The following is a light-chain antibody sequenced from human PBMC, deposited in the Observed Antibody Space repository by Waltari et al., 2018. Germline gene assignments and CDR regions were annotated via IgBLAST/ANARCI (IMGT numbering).Light chain of an antibody. CDR2: EVT. V-gene: IGLV2-23*02. J-gene: IGLJ3*02. CDR1: SADIGRYNL. Sequence: QSALTQPASVSGSPGQSITISCSGTSADIGRYNLVAWYPQLPGNAPKLVIYEVTERPSELSNRFSGAKSGNTASLTISGLQAEDEADYYCSSFESSRTWVFGGGTKLTVL. CDR3: SSFESSRTWV.